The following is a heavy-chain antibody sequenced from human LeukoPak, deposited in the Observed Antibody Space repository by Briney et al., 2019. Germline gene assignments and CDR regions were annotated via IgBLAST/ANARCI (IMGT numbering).Heavy chain of an antibody. J-gene: IGHJ5*02. V-gene: IGHV4-39*07. Sequence: PSETLSLTCTVSGGSISSSSYYWGWIRQPPGKGLEWIGRIYTSGSTNYNPSLKSRVTISVDTSKNQFSLKLSSVTAADTAVYYCAREGARNWFDPWDQGTLVTVSS. CDR1: GGSISSSSYY. CDR2: IYTSGST. CDR3: AREGARNWFDP.